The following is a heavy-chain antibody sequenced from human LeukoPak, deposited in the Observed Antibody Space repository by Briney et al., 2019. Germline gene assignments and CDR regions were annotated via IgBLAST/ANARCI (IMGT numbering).Heavy chain of an antibody. CDR1: GGSISSGSYY. Sequence: SQTLSLTCTVSGGSISSGSYYWGWIRQPPGKGLEWIGSIYYSGSTYYNPSLKSRVTISVDTSKNQFSLKLSSVTAADTAVYYCASYPTEQLVYYYMDVWGKGTTVTVSS. CDR3: ASYPTEQLVYYYMDV. D-gene: IGHD6-6*01. V-gene: IGHV4-39*01. CDR2: IYYSGST. J-gene: IGHJ6*03.